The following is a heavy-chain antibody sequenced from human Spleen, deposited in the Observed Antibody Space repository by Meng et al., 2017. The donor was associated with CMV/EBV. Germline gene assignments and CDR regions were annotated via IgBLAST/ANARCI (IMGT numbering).Heavy chain of an antibody. CDR2: VFYSGST. D-gene: IGHD3-22*01. CDR1: VDSITGSNYY. J-gene: IGHJ4*02. V-gene: IGHV4-39*07. Sequence: SETLSLTCNVSVDSITGSNYYWGWIRQPPGKGLEWIGSVFYSGSTYYNSSLKSRVTISVARSKNQFSLMLTSVTAADSAVYYCARQREGYYDSSTYDKIDFWGQGTPVTVSS. CDR3: ARQREGYYDSSTYDKIDF.